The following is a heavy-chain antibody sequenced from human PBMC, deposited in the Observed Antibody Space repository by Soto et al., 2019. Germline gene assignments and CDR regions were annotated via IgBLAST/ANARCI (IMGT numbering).Heavy chain of an antibody. CDR1: GGSFSGYY. Sequence: QVQLQQWGAGLLKPSETLSLTCAVYGGSFSGYYWSWIRQPPGQGLEWVGEVNDRGTTNYNPSLKSRLTISVNTSKHQISLELSSLTAADTAVYYCASGRGKCSSASCFPPHYYWYYGMDVWGQGTTVSVTS. CDR2: VNDRGTT. V-gene: IGHV4-34*01. CDR3: ASGRGKCSSASCFPPHYYWYYGMDV. J-gene: IGHJ6*02. D-gene: IGHD2-2*01.